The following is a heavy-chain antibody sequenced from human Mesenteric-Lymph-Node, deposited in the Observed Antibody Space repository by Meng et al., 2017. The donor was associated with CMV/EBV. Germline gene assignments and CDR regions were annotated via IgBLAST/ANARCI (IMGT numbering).Heavy chain of an antibody. D-gene: IGHD2-15*01. J-gene: IGHJ4*02. V-gene: IGHV3-7*01. CDR1: GFTFSGYW. CDR3: ARGTVVGAAY. Sequence: LSLTCAASGFTFSGYWMSWVRQAPGKGLEWVANIKQDGSEKYYVDSVKGRFTISRDNAKNSLHLQMNSLRAEDTAVYYCARGTVVGAAYWGQGTLVTVSS. CDR2: IKQDGSEK.